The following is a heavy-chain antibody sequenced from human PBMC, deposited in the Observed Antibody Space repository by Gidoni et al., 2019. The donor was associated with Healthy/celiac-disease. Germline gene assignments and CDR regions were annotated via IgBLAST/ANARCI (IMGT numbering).Heavy chain of an antibody. Sequence: EVQLLESGGGLAQPGESLRLSCAASGISFSSYAMSWFRQAPGKGLEWVSGISAGGGATYYGDFVKGRFTISRDNSKNTLSLQMNSRRAEDTAVYYCAKDRLTLDALDIWGQGTTVTVSS. CDR2: ISAGGGAT. V-gene: IGHV3-23*01. D-gene: IGHD2-15*01. CDR1: GISFSSYA. J-gene: IGHJ3*02. CDR3: AKDRLTLDALDI.